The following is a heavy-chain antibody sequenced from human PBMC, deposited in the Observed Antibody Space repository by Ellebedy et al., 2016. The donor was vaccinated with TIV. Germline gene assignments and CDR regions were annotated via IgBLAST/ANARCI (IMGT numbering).Heavy chain of an antibody. J-gene: IGHJ4*02. V-gene: IGHV1-2*02. CDR3: AILQWQGYYFDY. D-gene: IGHD4-11*01. CDR1: GYTFTGQY. CDR2: IDPNRGGI. Sequence: ASVKVSCKASGYTFTGQYMHWVRQAPGQGFEWLGWIDPNRGGISYAQKFQGRVTMTRDTSINTAYMELSRLRSDDTAVYYCAILQWQGYYFDYWGQGTLVTVFS.